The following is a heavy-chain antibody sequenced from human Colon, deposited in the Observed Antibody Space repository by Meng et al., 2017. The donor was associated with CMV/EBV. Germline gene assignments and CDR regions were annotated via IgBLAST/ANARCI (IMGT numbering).Heavy chain of an antibody. CDR2: ISGTGDNV. CDR1: GFTFSNFY. Sequence: QLVESGGGLVKPGGSLRLSCAASGFTFSNFYMNWVRQPPGKGLEWVSSISGTGDNVYYADSVKGRFSISRDNAKNLLYLQMNSLRADDTAVYYCAFRTSQILFDVWGRGTLVTVSS. CDR3: AFRTSQILFDV. V-gene: IGHV3-21*01. D-gene: IGHD1-1*01. J-gene: IGHJ2*01.